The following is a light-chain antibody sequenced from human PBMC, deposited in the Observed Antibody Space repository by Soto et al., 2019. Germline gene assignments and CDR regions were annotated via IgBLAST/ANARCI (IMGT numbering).Light chain of an antibody. CDR2: LEASGGY. CDR3: ETWDTNPWV. CDR1: SGHSSYI. J-gene: IGLJ3*02. V-gene: IGLV4-60*02. Sequence: QSVLTQSSSASASLGSSVKLTCTLTSGHSSYIIAWHQQQPGKAPRYLMSLEASGGYDKGSGVPDRFSGSSSGADRYLTIANLQFEDEADYFCETWDTNPWVFGGGTKLTVL.